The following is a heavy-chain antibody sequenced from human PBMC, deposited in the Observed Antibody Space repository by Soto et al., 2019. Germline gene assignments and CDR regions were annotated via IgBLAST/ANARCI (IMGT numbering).Heavy chain of an antibody. Sequence: LRLSCVASGFTFSNHGMHWVRQAPGKGLEWVAVISYDGSNKHYADSVKGRFTISRDNSKNTLDLQMNSLRAEDTAVYYCAKSSGWYINWFDPWGQGTLVTVSS. D-gene: IGHD6-19*01. CDR3: AKSSGWYINWFDP. V-gene: IGHV3-30*18. CDR2: ISYDGSNK. CDR1: GFTFSNHG. J-gene: IGHJ5*02.